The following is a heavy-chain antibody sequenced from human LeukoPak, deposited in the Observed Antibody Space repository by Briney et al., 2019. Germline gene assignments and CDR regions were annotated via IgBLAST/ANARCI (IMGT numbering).Heavy chain of an antibody. Sequence: GGSLRLSCAASAFTFSNHAMSWVRQAPGKGLEWVSVIGSTAAYTYYADSVKGRFTISRDNSRHTLSLQMNSLRAEDTAVYYCAKVTGGSYYYMDVWGKGTTVTVSS. CDR2: IGSTAAYT. D-gene: IGHD1-26*01. V-gene: IGHV3-23*01. CDR3: AKVTGGSYYYMDV. J-gene: IGHJ6*03. CDR1: AFTFSNHA.